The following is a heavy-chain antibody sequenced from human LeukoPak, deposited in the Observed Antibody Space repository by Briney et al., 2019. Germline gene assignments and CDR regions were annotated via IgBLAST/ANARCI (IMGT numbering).Heavy chain of an antibody. J-gene: IGHJ5*02. CDR3: ARLNKPGWFDP. V-gene: IGHV4-39*01. Sequence: PSETLSLTCTVSGGSVSSSSYYWGWIRQSPGKGLEWIGTIDYSGSTYYSPSLKSRVTISVDTSKNQFSLKLTSVTAADTAVYYCARLNKPGWFDPWGQGTLVTVSS. CDR1: GGSVSSSSYY. CDR2: IDYSGST. D-gene: IGHD1-14*01.